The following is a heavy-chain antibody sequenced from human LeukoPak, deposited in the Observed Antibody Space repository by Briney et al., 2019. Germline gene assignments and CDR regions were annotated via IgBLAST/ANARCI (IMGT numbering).Heavy chain of an antibody. V-gene: IGHV1-18*01. D-gene: IGHD5-18*01. J-gene: IGHJ4*02. Sequence: ASVKVSCKASGYTFTSYGISWVRQAPGQGLEWMGWISAYNGNTNYAQKLQGRVTMTTDTSTSTAYMELRSLRSDDTAVYYCATAAPDTAMVNFDYWGQGTLVTVSS. CDR1: GYTFTSYG. CDR3: ATAAPDTAMVNFDY. CDR2: ISAYNGNT.